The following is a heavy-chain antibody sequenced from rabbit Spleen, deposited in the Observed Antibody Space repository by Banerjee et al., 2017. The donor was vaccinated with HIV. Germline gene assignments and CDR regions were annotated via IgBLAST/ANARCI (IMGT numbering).Heavy chain of an antibody. CDR1: GFDFSSYY. J-gene: IGHJ4*01. D-gene: IGHD6-1*01. CDR3: VRDQAGNADYGYVYLNL. CDR2: IEPIFGHT. Sequence: QLKETGGNLITPGGSLTLTCKGSGFDFSSYYMSWVRQAPGKGLEWIGYIEPIFGHTYYANWVNGLFTISSHNSQNTLYLQLSSLTAADTATYFCVRDQAGNADYGYVYLNLWGQGTLVSVS. V-gene: IGHV1S7*01.